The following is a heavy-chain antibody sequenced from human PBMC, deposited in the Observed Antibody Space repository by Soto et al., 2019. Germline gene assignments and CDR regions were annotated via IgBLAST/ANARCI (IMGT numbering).Heavy chain of an antibody. J-gene: IGHJ4*02. CDR3: AREDIVATTYFDS. D-gene: IGHD5-12*01. CDR1: GFTFSSYE. V-gene: IGHV3-48*03. Sequence: GGSLRLSCAAAGFTFSSYEMNWVRQAPGKGLEWVSYISRSGSTIYSVDSVKGRFTISRDNAKNSLYLQMNSLRAEDTAVYYCAREDIVATTYFDSWGQGTPVAVCS. CDR2: ISRSGSTI.